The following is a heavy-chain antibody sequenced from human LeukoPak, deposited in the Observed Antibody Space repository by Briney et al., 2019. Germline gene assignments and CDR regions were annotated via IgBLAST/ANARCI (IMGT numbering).Heavy chain of an antibody. CDR1: GGSISSGGYY. CDR2: IYHSGST. Sequence: PSRTLSLTCTVSGGSISSGGYYWSWIRQPPGKGLEWIGYIYHSGSTYYNPSLKSRVTISVDRSKNQFSLKLSSVTAADTAVYYCARLRLTGTTGSWFDPWGQGTLVTVSS. D-gene: IGHD1-7*01. J-gene: IGHJ5*02. V-gene: IGHV4-30-2*01. CDR3: ARLRLTGTTGSWFDP.